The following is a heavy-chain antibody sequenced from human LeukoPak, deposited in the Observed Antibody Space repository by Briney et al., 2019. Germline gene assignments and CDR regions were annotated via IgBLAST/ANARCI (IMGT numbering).Heavy chain of an antibody. CDR2: INHSGST. CDR3: ARDAVGYSIDY. CDR1: GGSFSSYY. V-gene: IGHV4-34*01. D-gene: IGHD5-24*01. Sequence: SETLSLTCAVYGGSFSSYYWSWIRQPPGKGLEWIGEINHSGSTNYNPSLKSRVTISVDTSKNQFSLKLSSVTAADTAVYYCARDAVGYSIDYWGQGTLVTVSS. J-gene: IGHJ4*02.